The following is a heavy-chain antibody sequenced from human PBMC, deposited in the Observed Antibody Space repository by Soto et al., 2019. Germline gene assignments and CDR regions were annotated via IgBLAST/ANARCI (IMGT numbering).Heavy chain of an antibody. D-gene: IGHD3-3*01. CDR3: ARDPGDSFGIDY. J-gene: IGHJ4*02. Sequence: EVQLVESGGGLVQPGGSLRLSCAASGFTLTNHDMSWVRQVPGKGLEWVSYINKRGVTHYADSVMGRFTISRDIAKNSIYMQMQSLSDEDTALYYCARDPGDSFGIDYWGRGTLVTVSS. CDR2: INKRGVT. CDR1: GFTLTNHD. V-gene: IGHV3-48*02.